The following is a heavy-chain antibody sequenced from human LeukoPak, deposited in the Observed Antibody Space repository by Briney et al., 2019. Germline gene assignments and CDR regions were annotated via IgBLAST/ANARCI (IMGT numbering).Heavy chain of an antibody. CDR3: ARGRSITLLRGVAMSDGFDI. Sequence: PGGSLRLSCAASGFTFSTYSMNWVRQAPGKGLEWVSFIDTSASYKYYAESMKGRFTISRDNAKKSLYLQMNGLRAEDTAVYYCARGRSITLLRGVAMSDGFDIWGQGTMVTGSP. CDR1: GFTFSTYS. V-gene: IGHV3-21*01. CDR2: IDTSASYK. J-gene: IGHJ3*02. D-gene: IGHD3-10*01.